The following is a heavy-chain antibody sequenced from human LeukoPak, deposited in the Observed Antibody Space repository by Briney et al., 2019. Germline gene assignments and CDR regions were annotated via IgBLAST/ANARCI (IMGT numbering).Heavy chain of an antibody. CDR2: ISWNSGSI. J-gene: IGHJ5*02. V-gene: IGHV3-9*01. D-gene: IGHD2-15*01. Sequence: PGRSLRLSCAASGFTFDDYAMQWVRQAPGKGLEWVSGISWNSGSIGYADSVKGRFTISRDNAKNSLYLQMNSLRAEDTALYYCAKEGCSGGSCYSRSHNWFDPWGQGTLVTVSS. CDR3: AKEGCSGGSCYSRSHNWFDP. CDR1: GFTFDDYA.